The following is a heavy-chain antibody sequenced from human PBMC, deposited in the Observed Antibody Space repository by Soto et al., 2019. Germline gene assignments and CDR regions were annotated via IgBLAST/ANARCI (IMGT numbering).Heavy chain of an antibody. J-gene: IGHJ4*02. V-gene: IGHV4-61*01. CDR3: ARANGNYYDSSGPISMGY. D-gene: IGHD3-22*01. CDR2: IYYSGST. Sequence: SETLSLTCTVSGGSVSSGSYYWSWIRQPPGKGLEWIGYIYYSGSTNYNPSLKSRVTISVDTSKNQFSLKLSSVTAADTAVYYCARANGNYYDSSGPISMGYWGQGTLVTVSS. CDR1: GGSVSSGSYY.